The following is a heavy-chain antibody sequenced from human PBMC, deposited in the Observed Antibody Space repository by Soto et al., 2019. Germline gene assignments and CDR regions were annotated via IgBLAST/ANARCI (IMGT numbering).Heavy chain of an antibody. CDR2: IKQDGSEK. CDR3: ARATGGGATGPWYFDL. V-gene: IGHV3-7*01. Sequence: EVQLVESGGGLVQPGGSLRLSCAASGFTFSSYWMSWVRQAPGKGLEWVANIKQDGSEKYYVDSVKGRFTISRDNAKNSLYLQMNSLGAEDTAVYYCARATGGGATGPWYFDLWGRGTLVTVSS. D-gene: IGHD1-26*01. J-gene: IGHJ2*01. CDR1: GFTFSSYW.